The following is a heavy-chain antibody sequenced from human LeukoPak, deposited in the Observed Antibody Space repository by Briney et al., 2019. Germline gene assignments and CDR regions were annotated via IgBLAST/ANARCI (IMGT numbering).Heavy chain of an antibody. D-gene: IGHD2-2*01. V-gene: IGHV3-30*03. CDR1: GFTFSSYG. CDR2: ISYDGSNK. CDR3: ARSPLGYCSSTSCSPDLDY. J-gene: IGHJ4*02. Sequence: GGSLRLSCAASGFTFSSYGMHWVRQAPCKGLEWVAVISYDGSNKYYADSVKGRFTISRDNSKNTLYLQMNSLRAEDTAVYYCARSPLGYCSSTSCSPDLDYWGQGTLVTVSS.